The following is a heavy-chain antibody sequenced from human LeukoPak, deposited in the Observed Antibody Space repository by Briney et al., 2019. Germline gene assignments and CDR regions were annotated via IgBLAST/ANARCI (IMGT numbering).Heavy chain of an antibody. J-gene: IGHJ4*02. V-gene: IGHV1-69*04. CDR3: ARLTGAAAGTSGVGY. Sequence: ASVKVSCKASGGTFRSYAISWVRQAPGQGLEWMGRIIPILGIANYAQKFQGRVAITADKSTSTAYMELSSLRSEDTAVYYCARLTGAAAGTSGVGYWGQGTLVTVSS. CDR1: GGTFRSYA. D-gene: IGHD6-13*01. CDR2: IIPILGIA.